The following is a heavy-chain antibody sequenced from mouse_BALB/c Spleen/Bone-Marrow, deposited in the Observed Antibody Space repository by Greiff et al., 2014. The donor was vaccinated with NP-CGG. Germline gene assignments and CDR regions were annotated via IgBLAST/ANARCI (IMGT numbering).Heavy chain of an antibody. CDR1: GFNIKDTY. CDR3: ARTRDYGSSYYAMDY. J-gene: IGHJ4*01. Sequence: VQLKESGAELVKPGASVKLSCTASGFNIKDTYMHWVKQRPEQGLEWIGRIDPANGNTKYDPKFQGKATITADTSSNTAYLQLSSRTAEDTAVYYCARTRDYGSSYYAMDYWGQGTSVTVSS. V-gene: IGHV14-3*02. CDR2: IDPANGNT. D-gene: IGHD1-1*01.